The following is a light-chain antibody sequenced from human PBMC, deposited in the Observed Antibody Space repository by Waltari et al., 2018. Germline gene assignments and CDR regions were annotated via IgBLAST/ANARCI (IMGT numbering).Light chain of an antibody. V-gene: IGKV4-1*01. Sequence: DIVLTQSPDSLAVSLGARATINCKSSQTVLHSSSNKNYLAWYQQKPGQPPKLLIYWASTRESGVPDRFSGSGSGTDFTLTITSLQTEDAAVYHCKQYLSSPPTFGGGTKVEIK. CDR2: WAS. CDR1: QTVLHSSSNKNY. J-gene: IGKJ4*01. CDR3: KQYLSSPPT.